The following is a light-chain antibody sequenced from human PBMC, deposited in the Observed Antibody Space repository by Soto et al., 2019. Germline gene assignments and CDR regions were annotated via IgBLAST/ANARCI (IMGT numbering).Light chain of an antibody. CDR2: KAS. CDR1: QTISSW. CDR3: QHYNSYSEA. Sequence: DIQMTQSPSTLSGSVGDRVTITCRASQTISSWLAWYQQKPGKAPKLLIYKASTLKSGVPSRFSGSGSGTEFTLPIRSLQPDDFATYYCQHYNSYSEAFGQGTKVEL. V-gene: IGKV1-5*03. J-gene: IGKJ1*01.